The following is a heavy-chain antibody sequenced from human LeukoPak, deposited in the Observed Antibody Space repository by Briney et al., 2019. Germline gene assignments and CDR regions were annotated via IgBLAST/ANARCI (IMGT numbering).Heavy chain of an antibody. J-gene: IGHJ5*02. CDR1: GGSISSGSYY. CDR2: IYTSGST. D-gene: IGHD2-2*01. CDR3: ARGYCSSTSCYAYNWFDP. V-gene: IGHV4-61*02. Sequence: SETLSLTCTVSGGSISSGSYYWSWIRQPAGKGLEWIGRIYTSGSTNYNPSLKSRITISVDTSKNQFSLKLSSVTAADTAVYYCARGYCSSTSCYAYNWFDPWGQGTLVTVSS.